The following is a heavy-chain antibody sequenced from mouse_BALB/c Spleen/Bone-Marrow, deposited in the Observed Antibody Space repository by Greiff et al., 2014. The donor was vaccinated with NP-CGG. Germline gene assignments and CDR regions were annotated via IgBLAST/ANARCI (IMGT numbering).Heavy chain of an antibody. CDR1: GYSFTSYY. CDR3: ARGSSFSYWYFDV. D-gene: IGHD1-1*01. Sequence: VQLQQSGPELVKPGASVKMSCKASGYSFTSYYIHWVKQRPGQGLERIGWIYPGDGSSKYNEKFKGKTTLTADKSSSTVYMLISSLTSEDSAIYFCARGSSFSYWYFDVWGAGTTVTVSS. CDR2: IYPGDGSS. J-gene: IGHJ1*01. V-gene: IGHV1S56*01.